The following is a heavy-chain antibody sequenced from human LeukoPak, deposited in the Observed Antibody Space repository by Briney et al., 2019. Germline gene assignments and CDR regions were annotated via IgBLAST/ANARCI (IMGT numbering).Heavy chain of an antibody. D-gene: IGHD1-26*01. CDR2: INPNSGGT. Sequence: PGASVKVSCKASGYTFTGYYMHWVRQAPGQGLEWMGWINPNSGGTNYAQKFQGRVTMTRNTSISTAYMELSSLRSEDTAVYYCARRLLKWYSGSYLTPWGQGTMVTVSS. CDR1: GYTFTGYY. CDR3: ARRLLKWYSGSYLTP. J-gene: IGHJ3*01. V-gene: IGHV1-2*02.